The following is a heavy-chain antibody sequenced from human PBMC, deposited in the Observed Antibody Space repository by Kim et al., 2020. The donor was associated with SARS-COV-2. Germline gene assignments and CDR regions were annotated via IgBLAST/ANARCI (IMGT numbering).Heavy chain of an antibody. J-gene: IGHJ3*02. Sequence: RFTISRDNAKNSLYLQMNSLRDEDTAVYYCAKRYYDFWSGYRPAGGAFDIWGQGTMVTVSS. V-gene: IGHV3-48*02. CDR3: AKRYYDFWSGYRPAGGAFDI. D-gene: IGHD3-3*01.